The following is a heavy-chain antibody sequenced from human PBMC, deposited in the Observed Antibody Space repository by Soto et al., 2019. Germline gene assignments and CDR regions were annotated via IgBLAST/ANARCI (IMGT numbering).Heavy chain of an antibody. CDR3: ARAVAGTTYYYYYYMDV. CDR2: MNPNSGNT. J-gene: IGHJ6*03. Sequence: ASVKVSCKASGYTFTSYGISWVRQAPGQGLEWMGWMNPNSGNTGYAQKFQGRVTMTRNTSISTAYMELSSLRSEDTAVYYCARAVAGTTYYYYYYMDVWGKGTTVTVSS. V-gene: IGHV1-8*02. D-gene: IGHD6-19*01. CDR1: GYTFTSYG.